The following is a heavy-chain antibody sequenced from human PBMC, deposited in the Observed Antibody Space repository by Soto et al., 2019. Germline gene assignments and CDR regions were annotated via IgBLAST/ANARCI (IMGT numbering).Heavy chain of an antibody. V-gene: IGHV3-9*01. J-gene: IGHJ4*02. CDR3: AKVPYGDSYFDY. Sequence: GGSLRLSCAASGFTFDDYAMHWVRQAPGKGLEWVSGISWNSGSIGYADSVKGRFTISRDNAKNSLYLQMNSLRAEDTALYYCAKVPYGDSYFDYWGQGTLVTVSS. D-gene: IGHD4-17*01. CDR1: GFTFDDYA. CDR2: ISWNSGSI.